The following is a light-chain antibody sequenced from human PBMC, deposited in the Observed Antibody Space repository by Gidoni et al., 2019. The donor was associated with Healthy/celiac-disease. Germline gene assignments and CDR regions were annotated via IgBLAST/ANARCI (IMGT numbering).Light chain of an antibody. CDR1: SSDVGGYNY. CDR2: DVS. Sequence: QSALTQPASVSGSPGQSIPISCTGTSSDVGGYNYVSWYQQHPGKAPKLMIYDVSNRPSGVSNRFSGSKSGNTASLTISGLQAEDEADYYCSSYTSSSTRGVFGGGTKLTVL. V-gene: IGLV2-14*03. CDR3: SSYTSSSTRGV. J-gene: IGLJ3*02.